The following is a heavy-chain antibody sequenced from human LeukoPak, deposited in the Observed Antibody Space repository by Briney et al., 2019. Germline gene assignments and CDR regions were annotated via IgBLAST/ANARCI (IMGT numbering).Heavy chain of an antibody. J-gene: IGHJ4*02. CDR2: INSDGSAT. V-gene: IGHV3-74*01. D-gene: IGHD2-2*01. CDR3: VRERYQPLSAAFDC. CDR1: GFTFSSHW. Sequence: PGGSLRPSCAAFGFTFSSHWMHWVRQAPGKGLVWVSRINSDGSATSYADFVKGRFTVSRDNAKNTLYLQMNSLRAEDTAVYYCVRERYQPLSAAFDCWGQGTLVTVSS.